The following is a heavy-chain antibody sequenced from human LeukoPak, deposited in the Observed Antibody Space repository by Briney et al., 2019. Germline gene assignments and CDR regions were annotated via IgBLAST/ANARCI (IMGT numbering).Heavy chain of an antibody. Sequence: SQTLSLTCAVSGGSISSGGYSWSWIRQPPGKGLEWIGYIYHSGSTYYNPSLKSRVTISVDRSKNQFSLKLSSVTAADTAVYYCARCGGSSGPTHFDYWGQGTLVTVSS. CDR3: ARCGGSSGPTHFDY. D-gene: IGHD2-15*01. J-gene: IGHJ4*02. CDR1: GGSISSGGYS. CDR2: IYHSGST. V-gene: IGHV4-30-2*02.